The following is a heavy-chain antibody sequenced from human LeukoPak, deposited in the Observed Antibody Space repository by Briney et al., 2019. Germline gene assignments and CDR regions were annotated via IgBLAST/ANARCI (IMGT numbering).Heavy chain of an antibody. J-gene: IGHJ4*02. CDR2: ISGSGGST. CDR1: GFTFSSYA. V-gene: IGHV3-23*01. D-gene: IGHD3-22*01. Sequence: GGSLRLSCAASGFTFSSYAMSWVRQAPGKGLEWVSAISGSGGSTYYADSVKGRFTISRDNSKNTLYLQRNSLRAEDTAVYYCARDRRYYDSSGSTYFDYWGQGTLVTVSS. CDR3: ARDRRYYDSSGSTYFDY.